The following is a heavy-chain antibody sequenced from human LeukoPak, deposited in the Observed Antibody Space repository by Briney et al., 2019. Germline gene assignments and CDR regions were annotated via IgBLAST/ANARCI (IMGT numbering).Heavy chain of an antibody. CDR1: AYTFTGYY. V-gene: IGHV1-69*06. J-gene: IGHJ6*03. CDR2: IIPFFGTA. CDR3: ARGGYSGYVAYYYYYMDV. Sequence: GASVKVSCKASAYTFTGYYIHWVRQTPGQGLEWMGGIIPFFGTANYSQKFQGRVTITADKSTSTAYMELSSLRSEDTAVYYCARGGYSGYVAYYYYYMDVWGKGTTVTASS. D-gene: IGHD5-12*01.